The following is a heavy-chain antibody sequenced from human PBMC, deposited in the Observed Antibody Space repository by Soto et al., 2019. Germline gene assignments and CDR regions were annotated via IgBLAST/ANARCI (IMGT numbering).Heavy chain of an antibody. CDR3: ARDFIYYDSSGYYSSRWFDP. Sequence: SETLSLTCAVSGGSISSGGFSWTWIRQPPGKGLEFIGYIYYSGGTYYNPSLKSRVTISVDTSKNQFSLKLSSVTAADTAVYYCARDFIYYDSSGYYSSRWFDPWGQGTLVTVSS. V-gene: IGHV4-30-2*02. CDR2: IYYSGGT. D-gene: IGHD3-22*01. CDR1: GGSISSGGFS. J-gene: IGHJ5*02.